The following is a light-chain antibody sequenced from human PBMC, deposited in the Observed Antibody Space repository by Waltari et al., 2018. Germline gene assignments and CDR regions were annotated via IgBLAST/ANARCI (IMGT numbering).Light chain of an antibody. CDR2: EDI. CDR1: SSDVGSYNL. V-gene: IGLV2-23*01. J-gene: IGLJ3*02. Sequence: QSALTQPASVSGSPGQSITISCTGTSSDVGSYNLVSWYQQHPGKAPKLMIYEDIKRPSGVSNRFSGAKSGSTASLTISGLQAEDEADYYCCSYAGSRTWVFGGGTKLTVL. CDR3: CSYAGSRTWV.